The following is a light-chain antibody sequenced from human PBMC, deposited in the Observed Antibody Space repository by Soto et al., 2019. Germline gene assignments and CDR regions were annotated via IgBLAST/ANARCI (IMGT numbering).Light chain of an antibody. CDR2: GAS. V-gene: IGKV3-20*01. J-gene: IGKJ1*01. CDR1: QSVSSSY. Sequence: EIVLTQSPGTLSLSPGERATLSCRASQSVSSSYLAWYQQKPGQAPRLLIYGASSRATGTPDRFSGSGSGTDFTLIISRLEPEDFAVYYCQPYGSSTGTFGQGTKVEIK. CDR3: QPYGSSTGT.